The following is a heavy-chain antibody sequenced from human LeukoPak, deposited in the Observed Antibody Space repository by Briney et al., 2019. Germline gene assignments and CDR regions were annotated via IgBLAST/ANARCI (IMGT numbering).Heavy chain of an antibody. V-gene: IGHV4-34*01. Sequence: SETLSLTCAVYGGSFSGYYWSWIRQPPGKGLEWIGEINHSGSTNYNPSLKSRVTISVDTSKNQFSLKLSSVTAADTAVYYCARAGITITDYGMDVWGQGTTVTVSS. CDR1: GGSFSGYY. CDR3: ARAGITITDYGMDV. CDR2: INHSGST. J-gene: IGHJ6*02. D-gene: IGHD3-9*01.